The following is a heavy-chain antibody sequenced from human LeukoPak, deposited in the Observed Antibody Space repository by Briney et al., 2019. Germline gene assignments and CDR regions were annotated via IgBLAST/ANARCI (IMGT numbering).Heavy chain of an antibody. V-gene: IGHV4-59*01. CDR3: ARYYYDSSGYYFDY. J-gene: IGHJ4*02. CDR2: IYYSGST. CDR1: GGSISSYY. Sequence: SETLSLTCTVSGGSISSYYWSWIRQPPGKGLEWIGYIYYSGSTNYNPSLKSRVTISVDTSKNQFSLKLSSVTAADTAVYYCARYYYDSSGYYFDYCGQGTLVTVSS. D-gene: IGHD3-22*01.